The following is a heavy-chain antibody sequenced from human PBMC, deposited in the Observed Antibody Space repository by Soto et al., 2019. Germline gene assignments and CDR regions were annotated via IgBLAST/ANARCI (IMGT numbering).Heavy chain of an antibody. Sequence: QVQLVESGGGVVQPGRSLRLSCAASGFTFSSYGMHWVRQAPGKGLEWVAVIWYDGSNKYYTDSVKSRFTISRDNSRNKLYLQMNSLSAEETAVYYCARGLITSTHRGIDYWGQGTLVTVSS. D-gene: IGHD3-16*01. J-gene: IGHJ4*02. CDR2: IWYDGSNK. CDR1: GFTFSSYG. CDR3: ARGLITSTHRGIDY. V-gene: IGHV3-33*01.